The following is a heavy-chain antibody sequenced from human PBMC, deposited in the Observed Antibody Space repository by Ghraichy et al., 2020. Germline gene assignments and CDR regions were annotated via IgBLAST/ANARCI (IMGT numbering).Heavy chain of an antibody. Sequence: GGSLRLSCAASGFTFSSYSMNWVRQAPGKGLEWVSSISSSSSYIYYADSVKGRFTISRDNAKNSLYLQMNSLRAEDTAVYYCADSSGYYTTKYFQHWGQGTLVTVSS. CDR3: ADSSGYYTTKYFQH. CDR1: GFTFSSYS. D-gene: IGHD3-22*01. CDR2: ISSSSSYI. J-gene: IGHJ1*01. V-gene: IGHV3-21*01.